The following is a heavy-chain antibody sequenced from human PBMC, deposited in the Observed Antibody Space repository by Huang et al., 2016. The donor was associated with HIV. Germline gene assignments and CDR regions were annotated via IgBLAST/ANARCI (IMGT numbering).Heavy chain of an antibody. CDR1: GYGFTIYA. CDR2: ISSYNGNP. V-gene: IGHV1-18*01. J-gene: IGHJ3*02. D-gene: IGHD3-10*01. CDR3: ARQGFGRSDAFDI. Sequence: QVQLVQSGAEVKKPGASVKVSCKASGYGFTIYAINWVRQAPGQGLEWMGGISSYNGNPKYAQNLQDRVTMTTDTATNTAYMEVRSLRSDDTAVYYCARQGFGRSDAFDIWGQGTIITVSS.